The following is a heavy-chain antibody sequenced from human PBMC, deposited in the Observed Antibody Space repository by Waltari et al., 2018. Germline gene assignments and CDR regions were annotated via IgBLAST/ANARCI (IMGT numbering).Heavy chain of an antibody. D-gene: IGHD3-22*01. Sequence: EVQLVESGGGLVKPGGSLRLSCAASGFTFSSFGMTWVRQAPGKGLEWVSSISSSSNYIYYADSVKGRFTISRDNAKNSLYLQMNSLRAEDTAVYYCATNNYYYDSSGYHDYFDYWGQGTLVTVSS. CDR2: ISSSSNYI. V-gene: IGHV3-21*03. J-gene: IGHJ4*02. CDR3: ATNNYYYDSSGYHDYFDY. CDR1: GFTFSSFG.